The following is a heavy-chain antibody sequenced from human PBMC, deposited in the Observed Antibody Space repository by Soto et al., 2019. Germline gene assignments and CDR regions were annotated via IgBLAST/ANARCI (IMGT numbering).Heavy chain of an antibody. CDR3: AREPVEMATISHYYYGMDV. J-gene: IGHJ6*02. V-gene: IGHV3-33*01. CDR2: IWYDGSNK. CDR1: GFNFSSYG. D-gene: IGHD5-12*01. Sequence: GGSLRLSCAASGFNFSSYGMHWVRQAPGKGLEWVAVIWYDGSNKYYADSVKGRFTISRDNSKNTLYLQMNSLRAEDTAVYYCAREPVEMATISHYYYGMDVWGQGTTVTVSS.